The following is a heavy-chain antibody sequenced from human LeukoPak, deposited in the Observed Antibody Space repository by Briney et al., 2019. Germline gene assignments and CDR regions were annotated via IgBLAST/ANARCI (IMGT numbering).Heavy chain of an antibody. J-gene: IGHJ4*02. CDR3: TREAAAGIDY. CDR2: ISGRGGTT. Sequence: GGSLRLSCAASEFTFSNYAMSWVRQAPGKGLEWVSSISGRGGTTDHAESVKGRFTISRDNSKNTLYLQMNSLRAEDTAVYFCTREAAAGIDYWGQGTLVTASS. CDR1: EFTFSNYA. D-gene: IGHD6-13*01. V-gene: IGHV3-23*01.